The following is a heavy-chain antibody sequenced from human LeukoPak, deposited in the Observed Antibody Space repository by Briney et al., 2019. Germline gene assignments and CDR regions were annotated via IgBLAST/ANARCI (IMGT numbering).Heavy chain of an antibody. V-gene: IGHV4-59*01. CDR2: IYYSGST. Sequence: SETQSLTCTVSGGSISSYYWSWIRQPPGKGLEWIGYIYYSGSTNYNPSLKSRVTISVDTSKNQFSLKLSSVTAADTAVYYCASFGYNWNYMDYWGQGTLVTVSS. CDR1: GGSISSYY. D-gene: IGHD1-20*01. CDR3: ASFGYNWNYMDY. J-gene: IGHJ4*02.